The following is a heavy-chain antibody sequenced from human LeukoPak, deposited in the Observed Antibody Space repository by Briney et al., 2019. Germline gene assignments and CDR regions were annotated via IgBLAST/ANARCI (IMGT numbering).Heavy chain of an antibody. Sequence: GGSLRLSCAASGFTFNKYGVSWGGQAAGKGVEGLTGIRGSGGNTYYGDSVKCRFIISRDNSKNTLYLQVNGLIAEDTAVYPCAKYVFSYGSGSYLAHWGQGTQVTVSS. CDR2: IRGSGGNT. J-gene: IGHJ4*02. CDR3: AKYVFSYGSGSYLAH. V-gene: IGHV3-23*01. CDR1: GFTFNKYG. D-gene: IGHD3-10*01.